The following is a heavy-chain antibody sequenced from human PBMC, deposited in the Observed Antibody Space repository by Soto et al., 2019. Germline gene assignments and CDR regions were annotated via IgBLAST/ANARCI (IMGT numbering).Heavy chain of an antibody. J-gene: IGHJ4*02. CDR3: ARSSDSWYLYYSDY. Sequence: GSLRLSCAASVFSFRNYNMNWVRQAPGKGLEWLSSIDSSSSYIDYADSVKGRLTISRDNAKNSLYLQMNSLRAEDTALYYCARSSDSWYLYYSDYWGQGALVTVSS. CDR1: VFSFRNYN. CDR2: IDSSSSYI. V-gene: IGHV3-21*06. D-gene: IGHD6-13*01.